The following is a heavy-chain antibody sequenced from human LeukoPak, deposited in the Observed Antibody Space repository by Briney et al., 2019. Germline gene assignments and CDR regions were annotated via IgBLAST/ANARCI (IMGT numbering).Heavy chain of an antibody. V-gene: IGHV4-34*01. J-gene: IGHJ4*02. Sequence: PSETLSLTCAVYGGSFSGYYWSWIRQPPGKGLEWIGEINHSGSTNYNPSLKSRVTISGDTSKSQFSLKLSSVTAADTAVYYCARGHRDYDILTGYYYNYWGQGTLVTVSS. CDR1: GGSFSGYY. D-gene: IGHD3-9*01. CDR3: ARGHRDYDILTGYYYNY. CDR2: INHSGST.